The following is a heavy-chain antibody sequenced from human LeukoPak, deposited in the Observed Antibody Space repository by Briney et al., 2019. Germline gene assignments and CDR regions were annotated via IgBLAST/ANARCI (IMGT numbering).Heavy chain of an antibody. D-gene: IGHD3-3*01. CDR2: IYYSGNT. V-gene: IGHV4-31*03. CDR1: GTSISSGAYS. CDR3: ARTITIFGALGYFDY. J-gene: IGHJ4*02. Sequence: PSQTLSLTCTVSGTSISSGAYSWSWVRRHPGKGLEWIAYIYYSGNTYYNPSLKRRVTISVDTSKNQFSLKLSSVTAADTAVYYCARTITIFGALGYFDYWGQGTLVTVSS.